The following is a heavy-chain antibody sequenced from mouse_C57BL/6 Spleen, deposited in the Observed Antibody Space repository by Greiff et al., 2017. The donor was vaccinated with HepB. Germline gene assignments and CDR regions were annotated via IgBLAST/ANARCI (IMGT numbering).Heavy chain of an antibody. CDR2: IYPGDGDT. CDR3: ARITTVVATGYFDY. CDR1: GYAFSSSW. Sequence: QVQLQQSGPELVKPGASVKISCKASGYAFSSSWMNWVKQRPGKGLEWIGRIYPGDGDTNYNGKFKGKATLTADKSSSTAYMQLSSLTSEDSAVYFCARITTVVATGYFDYWGQGTTLTVSS. J-gene: IGHJ2*01. D-gene: IGHD1-1*01. V-gene: IGHV1-82*01.